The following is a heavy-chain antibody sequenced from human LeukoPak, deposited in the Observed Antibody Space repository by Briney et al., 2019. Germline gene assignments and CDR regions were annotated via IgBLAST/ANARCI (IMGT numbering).Heavy chain of an antibody. CDR3: ARSWRDSSSPYFDY. V-gene: IGHV1-18*01. CDR2: ISAYNGNT. Sequence: ASVKVFCKASGYTFPSYVISWVRQAPGQGLEWMGWISAYNGNTNYAQKLQGRVTMTTDTSTSTAYMELRSLRSDDTAVYYCARSWRDSSSPYFDYWGQGTLVTVSS. CDR1: GYTFPSYV. D-gene: IGHD3-22*01. J-gene: IGHJ4*02.